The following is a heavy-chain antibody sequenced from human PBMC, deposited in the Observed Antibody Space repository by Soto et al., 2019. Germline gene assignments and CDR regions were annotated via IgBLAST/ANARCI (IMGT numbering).Heavy chain of an antibody. Sequence: PGESLKISCKGSGYSFTSYWIGWVRLMPGKGLEWMGIIYPGDSDTRYSPSFQGQVTISADKSISTAYLQWSSLKASDTAMYYCARAGLLETPPTYYGMDVWGQGTTVTVSS. CDR3: ARAGLLETPPTYYGMDV. CDR2: IYPGDSDT. CDR1: GYSFTSYW. J-gene: IGHJ6*02. D-gene: IGHD2-15*01. V-gene: IGHV5-51*01.